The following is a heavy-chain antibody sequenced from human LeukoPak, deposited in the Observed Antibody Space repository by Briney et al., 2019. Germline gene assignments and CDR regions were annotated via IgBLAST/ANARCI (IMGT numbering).Heavy chain of an antibody. CDR3: ARGYYGSSGYLLFDY. CDR2: IYYSGST. Sequence: PSETLSLTCTVSGGSISSSSYYWGWIRQPPGRGLEWIGSIYYSGSTYYNPSLKSRVTISVDTSKNQFSLKLSSVTAEDTAVYYCARGYYGSSGYLLFDYWGQGTLVTVSS. D-gene: IGHD3-22*01. CDR1: GGSISSSSYY. J-gene: IGHJ4*02. V-gene: IGHV4-39*07.